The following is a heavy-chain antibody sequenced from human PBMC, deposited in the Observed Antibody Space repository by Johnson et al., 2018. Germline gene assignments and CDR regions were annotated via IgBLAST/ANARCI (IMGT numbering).Heavy chain of an antibody. J-gene: IGHJ6*03. CDR1: GFTLSSYG. Sequence: QVGLVQAGGGVVEAGRSLGLWCAASGFTLSSYGIHWVRQAPGKGLEWVALISYDGSNKYYADSVRGRFTMSRDNSKNTLYMQMNSLRVEDTAVYYCAKDRWNRRHDYYMDVWGKGTTVTVSS. V-gene: IGHV3-30*18. CDR2: ISYDGSNK. D-gene: IGHD1-1*01. CDR3: AKDRWNRRHDYYMDV.